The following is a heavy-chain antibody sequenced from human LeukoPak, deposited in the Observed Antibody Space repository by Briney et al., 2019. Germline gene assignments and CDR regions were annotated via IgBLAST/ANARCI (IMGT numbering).Heavy chain of an antibody. J-gene: IGHJ4*02. CDR2: VHLDGRT. CDR1: GGSVTSTNW. V-gene: IGHV4-4*02. D-gene: IGHD3-3*01. CDR3: AREGGFYRPLDY. Sequence: PSETLSLTCGVSGGSVTSTNWWTWIRQPPGKGLEWIGEVHLDGRTNYNPSLKSRLTMSVDLSENHVSLKLTSVTAADTAVYYCAREGGFYRPLDYSGQGTLVTVSS.